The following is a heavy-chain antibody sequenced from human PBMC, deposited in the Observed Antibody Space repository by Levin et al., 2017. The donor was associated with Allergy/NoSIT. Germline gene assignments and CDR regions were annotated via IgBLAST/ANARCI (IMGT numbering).Heavy chain of an antibody. D-gene: IGHD5-12*01. CDR1: GFTFNSYA. CDR2: ISESGDNT. V-gene: IGHV3-23*01. J-gene: IGHJ2*01. Sequence: GGSLRLSCAASGFTFNSYATNWVRQAPGKGLEWVSSISESGDNTYYADSVKGRFTISRDNSKNTLYLQMNGLRAEDTAVYYCAKVRYAYWYFDLWGRGTLVTVSS. CDR3: AKVRYAYWYFDL.